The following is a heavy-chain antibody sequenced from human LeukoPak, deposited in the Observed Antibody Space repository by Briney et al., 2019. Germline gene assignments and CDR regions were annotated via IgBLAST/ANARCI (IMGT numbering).Heavy chain of an antibody. D-gene: IGHD4-17*01. J-gene: IGHJ6*03. V-gene: IGHV3-9*01. CDR2: ISWNSGSI. CDR1: GFTFDDYA. Sequence: PGGSLRLSCAASGFTFDDYAMHGVRQAPGKGREWVSGISWNSGSIGYADSVKGRFTISRDNAKNSLYLQMNSLRAEDTAVYYCAKTTVSNYYYYYMDVWGKGTTVTVSS. CDR3: AKTTVSNYYYYYMDV.